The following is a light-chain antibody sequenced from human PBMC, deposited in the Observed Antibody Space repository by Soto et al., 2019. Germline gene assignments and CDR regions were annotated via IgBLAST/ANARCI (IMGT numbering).Light chain of an antibody. V-gene: IGKV3-15*01. Sequence: EIVMTQSPATLSVSPGERATLSCRASQSVSSNLAWYQQKPGQAPMLLSYGASPRATGIPARFSGSGSGTEFSLTISSLQSEDFAVYYCQQYNKWPLTFGGGTKVEIK. J-gene: IGKJ4*01. CDR3: QQYNKWPLT. CDR2: GAS. CDR1: QSVSSN.